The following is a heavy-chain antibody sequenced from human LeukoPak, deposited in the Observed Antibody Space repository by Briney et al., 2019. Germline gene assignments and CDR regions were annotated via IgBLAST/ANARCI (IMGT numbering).Heavy chain of an antibody. D-gene: IGHD2-2*01. CDR1: GFTFSSYA. Sequence: GGSLRLSCAASGFTFSSYAMSWVRQAPGKGLEWVSAISGSGGSTYYADSVKGRFTISRDNSKNTLYLQMNSLRAEDTAVYYCATYCSSTSCRNYYYYGMDVWGQGTTVTVSS. J-gene: IGHJ6*02. V-gene: IGHV3-23*01. CDR2: ISGSGGST. CDR3: ATYCSSTSCRNYYYYGMDV.